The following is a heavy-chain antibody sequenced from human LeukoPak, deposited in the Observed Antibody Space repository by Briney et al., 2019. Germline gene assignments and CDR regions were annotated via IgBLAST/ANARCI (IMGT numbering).Heavy chain of an antibody. CDR3: ARDLSPVVRASPMGY. D-gene: IGHD3-10*01. CDR1: GFTFTSYG. V-gene: IGHV3-30*03. J-gene: IGHJ4*02. Sequence: GTSLRLSCAASGFTFTSYGMHWVRQSPGKGLEWVALITYDGYYKYYSDSVKGRFTISSDTSKNTLYLQMNSLRAEDTAVYYCARDLSPVVRASPMGYWGQGTLVTVSS. CDR2: ITYDGYYK.